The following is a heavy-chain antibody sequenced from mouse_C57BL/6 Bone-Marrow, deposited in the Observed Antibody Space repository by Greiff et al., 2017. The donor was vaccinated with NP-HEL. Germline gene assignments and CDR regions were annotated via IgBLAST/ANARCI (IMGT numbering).Heavy chain of an antibody. CDR3: ARISGDGYYYAMDY. CDR2: IYPRSGNT. J-gene: IGHJ4*01. CDR1: GYTFTSYG. V-gene: IGHV1-81*01. D-gene: IGHD2-3*01. Sequence: VKLMESGAELARPGASVKLSCKASGYTFTSYGISWVKQRTGQGLEWIGEIYPRSGNTYYNEKFKGKATLTADKSSSTAYMELRSLTSEDSAVYFCARISGDGYYYAMDYWGQGTSVTVSS.